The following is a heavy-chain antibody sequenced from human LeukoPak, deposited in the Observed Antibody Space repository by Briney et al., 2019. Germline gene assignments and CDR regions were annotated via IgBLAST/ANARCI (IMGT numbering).Heavy chain of an antibody. D-gene: IGHD5-18*01. CDR3: AKSHGYSYGFDY. J-gene: IGHJ4*02. Sequence: PGGSLRLSCAASGFTFSSYEMNWVRQAPGKGLEWVSYISSSGSTIYYADSVKGRFTISRDNSKNTLYLQMNSLRAEDTAVYYCAKSHGYSYGFDYWGQGTLVTVSS. CDR2: ISSSGSTI. V-gene: IGHV3-48*03. CDR1: GFTFSSYE.